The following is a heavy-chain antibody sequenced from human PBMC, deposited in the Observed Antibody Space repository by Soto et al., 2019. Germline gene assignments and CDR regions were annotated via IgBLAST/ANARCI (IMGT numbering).Heavy chain of an antibody. V-gene: IGHV3-30*18. CDR3: AKDKGYSDMCRGGNCGMDV. CDR1: GFTFSSYG. Sequence: QVQLVESGGGVVQPGRSLRLSCAASGFTFSSYGMHWVRQAPGKGLEWVAVISYDGSNKYYADSVKGRFTISRDNAKNSLYLQMNSLRAEDTALYYCAKDKGYSDMCRGGNCGMDVGGQGATVTVSS. CDR2: ISYDGSNK. J-gene: IGHJ6*02. D-gene: IGHD5-18*01.